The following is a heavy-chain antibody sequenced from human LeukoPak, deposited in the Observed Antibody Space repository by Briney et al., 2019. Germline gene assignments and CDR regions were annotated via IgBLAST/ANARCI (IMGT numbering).Heavy chain of an antibody. V-gene: IGHV1-24*01. Sequence: ASVKVSCKVSGYTLTELSMHWVRQAPGKGLEWMGGFDPEDGETIYAQKFQGRVTMTEDTSTDTAYMELSSLRSEDTAAYYCATPFGYSSGRGGEYSDYWGQGTLVTVSS. CDR3: ATPFGYSSGRGGEYSDY. CDR2: FDPEDGET. CDR1: GYTLTELS. D-gene: IGHD6-19*01. J-gene: IGHJ4*02.